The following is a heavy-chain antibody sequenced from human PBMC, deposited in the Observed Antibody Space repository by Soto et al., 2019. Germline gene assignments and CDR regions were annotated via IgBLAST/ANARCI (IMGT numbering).Heavy chain of an antibody. D-gene: IGHD3-10*01. V-gene: IGHV1-46*01. CDR2: INPSGGST. CDR3: ARASTRSLGY. J-gene: IGHJ4*02. CDR1: GYTFTSYY. Sequence: ASVKVSCKSSGYTFTSYYMHWVRQAPGQGLEWMGIINPSGGSTSYAQKFQGRVTMTRDTXXXXXXXXXXXXXXXDTAVYYCARASTRSLGYWGQGTLVTVSS.